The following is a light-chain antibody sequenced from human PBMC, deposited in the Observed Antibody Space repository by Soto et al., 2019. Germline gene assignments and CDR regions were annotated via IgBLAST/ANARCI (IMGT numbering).Light chain of an antibody. CDR2: DAS. J-gene: IGKJ2*01. CDR3: HQYGSSPYT. Sequence: EIVVTQSPTTLSVPPGSRATLFCTASHYVYSNVAWYQQKPGQAPRLLIYDASNRATGIPARFSGSGSGTDFTLTISRLETEDFAVYYCHQYGSSPYTFGQGTKVDIK. V-gene: IGKV3-20*01. CDR1: HYVYSN.